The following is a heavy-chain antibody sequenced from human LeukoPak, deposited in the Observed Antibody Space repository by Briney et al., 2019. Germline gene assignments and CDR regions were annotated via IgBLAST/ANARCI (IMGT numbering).Heavy chain of an antibody. D-gene: IGHD6-13*01. J-gene: IGHJ4*02. CDR3: ARGVYIAAAQYGY. V-gene: IGHV4-59*01. CDR2: IYYSGTT. CDR1: GGSISSYY. Sequence: SETLSLNCTVSGGSISSYYWSWIRQPPGKGLEWIGYIYYSGTTNYNPSLKSRVTISVDTSKNQFSLKLGSVTAADTAVYYCARGVYIAAAQYGYWGQGTLVTVSS.